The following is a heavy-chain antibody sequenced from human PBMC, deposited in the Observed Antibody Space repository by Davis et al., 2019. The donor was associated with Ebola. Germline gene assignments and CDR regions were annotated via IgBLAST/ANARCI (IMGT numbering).Heavy chain of an antibody. V-gene: IGHV3-30*18. D-gene: IGHD2-21*02. CDR2: ISYDGSNK. CDR3: AKDYCDY. Sequence: GGSLRLSCAASGFTFSSYGMHWVRQAPGKGLEWVAVISYDGSNKYYADSVKGRFTISRDNSKNTLYLQMNSLRAEDTAVNYCAKDYCDYWGQGTLVTVSS. CDR1: GFTFSSYG. J-gene: IGHJ4*02.